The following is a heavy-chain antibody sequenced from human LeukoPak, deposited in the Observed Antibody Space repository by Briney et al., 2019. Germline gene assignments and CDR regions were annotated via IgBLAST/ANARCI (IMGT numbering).Heavy chain of an antibody. CDR3: ARSLPYNWNQLVLRHFDY. V-gene: IGHV5-51*01. Sequence: GESLKISCKGSGYSFTSYWIGWVRQMPGKGLEWMGIIYPGDSDTRYSPSFQGQVTISADKSISTAYLQWSSLKASDTAMYYCARSLPYNWNQLVLRHFDYWGQGTLVTVSS. D-gene: IGHD1-20*01. CDR1: GYSFTSYW. J-gene: IGHJ4*02. CDR2: IYPGDSDT.